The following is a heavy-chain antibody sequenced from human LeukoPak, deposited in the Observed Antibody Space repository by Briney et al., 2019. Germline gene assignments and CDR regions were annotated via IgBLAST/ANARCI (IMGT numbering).Heavy chain of an antibody. Sequence: GESLKISCKGSGYSFTSYWIGWVRQTPGKGLEWMGIIYLGDCDTRYSPSFQGQVTISADKSISTAYLQWSSLKASDTAMYYCARPDDYGGKPAAFDIWGQGTMVTVSS. CDR3: ARPDDYGGKPAAFDI. J-gene: IGHJ3*02. CDR2: IYLGDCDT. CDR1: GYSFTSYW. V-gene: IGHV5-51*01. D-gene: IGHD4-23*01.